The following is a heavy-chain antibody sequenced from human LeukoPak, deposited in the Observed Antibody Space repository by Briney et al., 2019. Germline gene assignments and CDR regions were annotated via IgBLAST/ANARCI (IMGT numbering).Heavy chain of an antibody. V-gene: IGHV3-7*01. D-gene: IGHD6-19*01. CDR2: IKPDGSET. J-gene: IGHJ5*01. Sequence: PRGSLGLSCAGSGFSFSTNWMSWFRQAPGKGLEWVAHIKPDGSETYYVDSVKGRFTISRDNAWNSVHLQMYSLRPEDTAIYYCATMVSVAGDSWGQGTLVTVSS. CDR3: ATMVSVAGDS. CDR1: GFSFSTNW.